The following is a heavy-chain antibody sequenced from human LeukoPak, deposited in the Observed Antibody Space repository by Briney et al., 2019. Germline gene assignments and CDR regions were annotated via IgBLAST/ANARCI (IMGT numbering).Heavy chain of an antibody. J-gene: IGHJ1*01. CDR1: AFTFSSYA. Sequence: GGSLRLSCAAPAFTFSSYAMSWVRQAPGKGLEWVSAISGSGGSTYYADSVKGRFTISRDNSKNTLYLQMNSLRAEDTAVYYCAKDGEYSSSWSGYFQHWGQGTLVTVSS. CDR3: AKDGEYSSSWSGYFQH. V-gene: IGHV3-23*01. D-gene: IGHD6-13*01. CDR2: ISGSGGST.